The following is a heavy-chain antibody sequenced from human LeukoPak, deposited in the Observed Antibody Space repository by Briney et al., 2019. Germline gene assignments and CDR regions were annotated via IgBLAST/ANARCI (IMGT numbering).Heavy chain of an antibody. CDR3: ARHYDSSGYPFDY. CDR1: GGSISSGDYY. CDR2: IYYSGST. D-gene: IGHD3-22*01. Sequence: PSQTLSLTCTVSGGSISSGDYYWSWIRQPPGKGLEWIGYIYYSGSTYYNPSLKSRVTISVDTSKNQFSLKLSPVTAADTAVYYCARHYDSSGYPFDYWGQGTLVTVSS. J-gene: IGHJ4*02. V-gene: IGHV4-30-4*01.